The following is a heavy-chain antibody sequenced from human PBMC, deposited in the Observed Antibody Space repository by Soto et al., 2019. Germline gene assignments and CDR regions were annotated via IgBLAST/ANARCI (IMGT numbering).Heavy chain of an antibody. D-gene: IGHD2-8*01. CDR1: GGSISSFY. Sequence: QVHLRESGPGLVKPSETLSLSCTVSGGSISSFYWSWIRQPPGKGLDWIGYISYSGNTNYNPSLKRRVSISVDTSKNPLSLNLTSVTAADTAVYYCARAPMVLSRSYFDSWGQGTPVTVSS. CDR3: ARAPMVLSRSYFDS. V-gene: IGHV4-59*01. J-gene: IGHJ4*02. CDR2: ISYSGNT.